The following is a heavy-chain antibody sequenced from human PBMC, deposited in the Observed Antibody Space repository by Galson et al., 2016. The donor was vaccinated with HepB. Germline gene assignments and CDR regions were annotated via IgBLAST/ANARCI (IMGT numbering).Heavy chain of an antibody. D-gene: IGHD1-26*01. J-gene: IGHJ2*01. CDR3: ARWGGSYYHWYFDL. Sequence: SLRLSCAASGFTFSGYAMTWVRQAPGKGLEWVSVMSGSGSSRYYADSVKGRFIISRDNSKNKLKLQMNRLRADDTAIYYCARWGGSYYHWYFDLWGRGTPVTVSS. CDR1: GFTFSGYA. V-gene: IGHV3-23*01. CDR2: MSGSGSSR.